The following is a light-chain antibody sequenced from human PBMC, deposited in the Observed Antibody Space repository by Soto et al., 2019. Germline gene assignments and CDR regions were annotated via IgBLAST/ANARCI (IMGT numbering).Light chain of an antibody. J-gene: IGKJ1*01. V-gene: IGKV3-20*01. CDR3: LQYGGLPRT. CDR2: GAA. Sequence: EIVLTQSPGTLSLSPGVRATLSCRASQSVTSSFLALYHQKPGLPPSLLSYGAANRATVIPARFSGSGSGTDFTLTITRLEPEDFAVYFCLQYGGLPRTFGQGTKVDIK. CDR1: QSVTSSF.